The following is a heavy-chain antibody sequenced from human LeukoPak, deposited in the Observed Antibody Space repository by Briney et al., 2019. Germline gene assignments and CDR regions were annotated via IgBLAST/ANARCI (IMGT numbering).Heavy chain of an antibody. J-gene: IGHJ6*02. CDR1: GFTFSQHW. Sequence: GGSLRLSCAASGFTFSQHWMSWVRQAPGKGLEWVANIKHDGSEKQDGSETNYVDSVKGRFTISRDNAKNSLYLQMNSLRTEDTALYYCAKDQYGMDVWGQGATVTVSS. CDR2: IKHDGSEKQDGSET. V-gene: IGHV3-7*03. CDR3: AKDQYGMDV.